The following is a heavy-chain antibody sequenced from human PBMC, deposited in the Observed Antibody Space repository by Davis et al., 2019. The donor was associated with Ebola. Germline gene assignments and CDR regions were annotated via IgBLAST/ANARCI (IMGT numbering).Heavy chain of an antibody. J-gene: IGHJ4*02. V-gene: IGHV5-51*01. CDR1: GTGFTNYW. CDR2: IFPYDSDT. CDR3: ARGPRYDPWSGYVMLGPLLDY. D-gene: IGHD3-3*01. Sequence: GGSLRLSCKNSGTGFTNYWIGWVRQMPGRGLEWMGIIFPYDSDTRYSPSFQGQVTISADKSTTTAYVQWSSLKASDTAMYYCARGPRYDPWSGYVMLGPLLDYWGQGTLVTVSS.